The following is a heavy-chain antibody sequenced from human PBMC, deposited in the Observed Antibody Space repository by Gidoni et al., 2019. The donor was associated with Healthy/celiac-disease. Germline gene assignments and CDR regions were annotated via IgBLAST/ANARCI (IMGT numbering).Heavy chain of an antibody. CDR2: INHSGST. CDR3: ARGRRPEQWLVSYGGRLGLYNWFDP. D-gene: IGHD6-19*01. Sequence: QVQLQQWGAGLLKPSETLSLTCAVHGGSFSGYYWSWIRQPPGKGLEWIGEINHSGSTNYNPSLKSRVTISVDTSKNQFSLKLSSVTAADTAVYYCARGRRPEQWLVSYGGRLGLYNWFDPWGQGTLVTVSS. V-gene: IGHV4-34*01. J-gene: IGHJ5*02. CDR1: GGSFSGYY.